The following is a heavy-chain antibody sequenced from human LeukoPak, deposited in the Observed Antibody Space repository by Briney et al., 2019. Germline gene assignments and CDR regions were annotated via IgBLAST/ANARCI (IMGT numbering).Heavy chain of an antibody. CDR1: GGSISSYY. CDR2: IYYSGST. V-gene: IGHV4-59*13. CDR3: ARVPRYYDFWSGYYYGMDV. Sequence: PSETLSLTCTVSGGSISSYYWSWIRQPPGKGLGWIGYIYYSGSTNYNPSLKSRVTISVDTSKNQFSLKLSSVTAADTAVYYCARVPRYYDFWSGYYYGMDVWGQGTTVTVSS. J-gene: IGHJ6*02. D-gene: IGHD3-3*01.